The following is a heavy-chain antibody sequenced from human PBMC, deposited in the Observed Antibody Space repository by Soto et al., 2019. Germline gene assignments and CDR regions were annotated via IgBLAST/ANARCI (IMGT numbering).Heavy chain of an antibody. D-gene: IGHD2-2*01. CDR1: GDSVSSNSAA. J-gene: IGHJ6*02. V-gene: IGHV6-1*01. Sequence: PSQTLSLTCVISGDSVSSNSAAWNWIRQSPSRGLEWLGRTYYRSKWYNDCAVSVKSRITINPDTSKNQFSLQLNSVTPEDTAVYYCARDASEDIVVVPAAWDYYGMDVWGQGTTVTVSS. CDR2: TYYRSKWYN. CDR3: ARDASEDIVVVPAAWDYYGMDV.